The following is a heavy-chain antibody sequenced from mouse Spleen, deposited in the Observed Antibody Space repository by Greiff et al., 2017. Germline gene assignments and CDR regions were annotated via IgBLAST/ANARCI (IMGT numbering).Heavy chain of an antibody. D-gene: IGHD1-2*01. CDR1: GYTFTDYV. V-gene: IGHV1-77*01. CDR3: ARGEYGGRGAWFAY. J-gene: IGHJ3*01. CDR2: IYPGSGST. Sequence: VKLMESGPELVKPGASVKMSCKASGYTFTDYVISWVKQRPGQGLEWIGEIYPGSGSTYYNEKFKGKATLTVDKSSNTAYMQLNSLTSEDSAVYCCARGEYGGRGAWFAYWGQGTLVTVSA.